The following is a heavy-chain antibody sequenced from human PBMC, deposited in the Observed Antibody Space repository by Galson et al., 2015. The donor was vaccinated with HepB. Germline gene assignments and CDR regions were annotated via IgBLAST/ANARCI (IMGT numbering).Heavy chain of an antibody. Sequence: SVKVSCKASGGTFSSYAISWVRQAPGQGLEWMGGIIPIFGTANYAQKFQGRVTITADKSTSTAYMALSRLRSEDTAVYYCARADYDFWSGYHYRDYFDYWGQGTLVTVSS. CDR3: ARADYDFWSGYHYRDYFDY. CDR1: GGTFSSYA. J-gene: IGHJ4*02. D-gene: IGHD3-3*01. CDR2: IIPIFGTA. V-gene: IGHV1-69*06.